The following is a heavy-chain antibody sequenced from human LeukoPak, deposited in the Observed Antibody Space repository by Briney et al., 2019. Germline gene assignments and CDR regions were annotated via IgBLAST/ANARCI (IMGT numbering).Heavy chain of an antibody. J-gene: IGHJ4*02. Sequence: SETLSLTCAVYGGSFSGYYWSWIRQPPGKGLEWIGEINHSGSTNYNPSLKSRVTISVDTSKNQFSLKLSSVTAADTAVYYCARVLSPYDSSGNYFDYWGQETLVTVSS. D-gene: IGHD3-22*01. CDR3: ARVLSPYDSSGNYFDY. CDR1: GGSFSGYY. V-gene: IGHV4-34*01. CDR2: INHSGST.